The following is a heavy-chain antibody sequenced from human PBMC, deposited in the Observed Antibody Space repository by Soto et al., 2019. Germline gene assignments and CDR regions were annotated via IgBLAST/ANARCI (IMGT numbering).Heavy chain of an antibody. D-gene: IGHD2-15*01. Sequence: PSETLSLTCTVSGGSITTGGYYWSWIRQLPGKGLEWIGHRYYSESTYYNPPLKSRVSISLDTSKNQFSLKLSFVTAADTAMYYCARTKCSGGSCYSWSLDYWGQVTPVTISS. CDR2: RYYSEST. CDR1: GGSITTGGYY. J-gene: IGHJ4*02. V-gene: IGHV4-31*03. CDR3: ARTKCSGGSCYSWSLDY.